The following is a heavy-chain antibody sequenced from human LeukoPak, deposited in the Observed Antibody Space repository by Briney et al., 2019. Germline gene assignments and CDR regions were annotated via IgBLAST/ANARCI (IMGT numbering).Heavy chain of an antibody. J-gene: IGHJ4*02. CDR1: GFTVNRNC. Sequence: GGSLRLSCAASGFTVNRNCMGWVRQAPGKGLEWVSLIYGGGGTYYANSVKGRFTISRDYSKNTLYLQMNSLRVADTAVYYCARDSYYGSGSYYRYTFDYWGQGTLVTVSS. CDR2: IYGGGGT. V-gene: IGHV3-53*01. D-gene: IGHD3-10*01. CDR3: ARDSYYGSGSYYRYTFDY.